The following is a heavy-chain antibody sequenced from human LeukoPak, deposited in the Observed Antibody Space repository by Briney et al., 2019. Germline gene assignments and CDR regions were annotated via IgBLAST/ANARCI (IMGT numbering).Heavy chain of an antibody. CDR3: ARVHRVTIFGGLPYLYGMDV. CDR1: GGTFSSYA. V-gene: IGHV1-69*04. CDR2: IIPILGIA. Sequence: ASVKVSCKASGGTFSSYAISWVRQAPGQGLEWMGRIIPILGIANYAQKFQGRVTITADKSTSTAYMELSSLRSEDTAVYYCARVHRVTIFGGLPYLYGMDVWGQGTTVTVSS. D-gene: IGHD3-3*01. J-gene: IGHJ6*02.